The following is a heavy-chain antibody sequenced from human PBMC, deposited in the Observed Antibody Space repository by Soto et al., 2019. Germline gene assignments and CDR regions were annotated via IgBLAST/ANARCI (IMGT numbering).Heavy chain of an antibody. CDR3: ARDRYQLLYGDYYYYYMDV. D-gene: IGHD2-2*02. V-gene: IGHV4-59*01. Sequence: SETLSLTCTVSGGSISSYYWSWIRQPPGKGLEWIGYIYYSGSTNYNPSLKSRVTISVDTSENQFSLKLSSVTAADTAVYYCARDRYQLLYGDYYYYYMDVWGKGTTVTVSS. J-gene: IGHJ6*03. CDR1: GGSISSYY. CDR2: IYYSGST.